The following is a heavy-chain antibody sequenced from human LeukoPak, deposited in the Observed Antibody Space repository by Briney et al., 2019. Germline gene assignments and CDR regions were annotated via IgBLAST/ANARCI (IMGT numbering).Heavy chain of an antibody. V-gene: IGHV1-2*02. J-gene: IGHJ5*02. CDR2: INPKSGAT. Sequence: GAPVKVSCKASGYTFTGYFMHWVRQAPGQGLEWMGWINPKSGATKYAQNFQGRVSMTRDTSSSTAHMELSSLRSDDTAVFYCARGFQQLEHWDWLDPWGQGTLVAVSS. D-gene: IGHD6-13*01. CDR1: GYTFTGYF. CDR3: ARGFQQLEHWDWLDP.